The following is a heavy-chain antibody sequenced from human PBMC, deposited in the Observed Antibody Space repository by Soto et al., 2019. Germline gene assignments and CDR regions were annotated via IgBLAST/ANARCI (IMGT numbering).Heavy chain of an antibody. J-gene: IGHJ6*02. CDR3: ARDAPEIAVAGKTYYYYYYGMDV. V-gene: IGHV1-46*01. Sequence: QVQLVQSGAEVKKPGASVKVSCKASGYTFTSYYMHWVRQAPGQGLEWMGIINPSGGSTSYAKKFQGRVTMTRDTSTSTVYMELSSLRSEDTAVYYCARDAPEIAVAGKTYYYYYYGMDVWGQGTTVTVSS. CDR2: INPSGGST. D-gene: IGHD6-19*01. CDR1: GYTFTSYY.